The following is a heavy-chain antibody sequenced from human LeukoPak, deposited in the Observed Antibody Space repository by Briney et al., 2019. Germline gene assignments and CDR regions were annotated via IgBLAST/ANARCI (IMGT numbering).Heavy chain of an antibody. CDR2: INWNGDST. Sequence: PGGSLRLSCAASGFTVSSNYMSWVRQAPGKGLEWVSGINWNGDSTGYADSVKGRFTISRDNAKNSLYLQMNSLRAEDTALYHCARAGNWSDEYYFDYWGQGSLVTVSS. CDR1: GFTVSSNY. J-gene: IGHJ4*01. V-gene: IGHV3-20*01. CDR3: ARAGNWSDEYYFDY. D-gene: IGHD1-20*01.